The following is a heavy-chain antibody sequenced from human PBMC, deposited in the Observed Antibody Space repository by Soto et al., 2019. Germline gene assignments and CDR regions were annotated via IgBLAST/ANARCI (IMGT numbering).Heavy chain of an antibody. Sequence: SETLSLTCAVYGGSFSGYYWSWIRQPPGKGLEWIGEINHSGSTNYNPSLKSRVTISVDTSKNQFSLKLSSVTAADTAVYYCARVGKSWALRDFDYWGQGTLVTVSS. V-gene: IGHV4-34*01. CDR1: GGSFSGYY. J-gene: IGHJ4*02. CDR2: INHSGST. CDR3: ARVGKSWALRDFDY. D-gene: IGHD3-10*01.